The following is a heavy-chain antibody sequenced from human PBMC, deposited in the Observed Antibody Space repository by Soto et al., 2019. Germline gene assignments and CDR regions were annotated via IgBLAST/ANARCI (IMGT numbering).Heavy chain of an antibody. CDR1: RFTFSSYS. CDR2: ISSSRSTI. D-gene: IGHD2-2*01. V-gene: IGHV3-48*01. Sequence: PGGSLRLSCAASRFTFSSYSMNWVRQAPGKGLEWVSYISSSRSTIYYADSVKGRFTISRDNAKNSLYLQMNSLRAEDTAVYYCARDCPGSSTTCYGNEWFDSWGQGTLVTVSS. J-gene: IGHJ5*01. CDR3: ARDCPGSSTTCYGNEWFDS.